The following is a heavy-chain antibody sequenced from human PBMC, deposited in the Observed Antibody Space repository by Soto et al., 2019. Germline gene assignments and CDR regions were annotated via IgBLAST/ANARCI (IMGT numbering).Heavy chain of an antibody. CDR3: ARDVAGATRDYYYGMDV. D-gene: IGHD1-26*01. V-gene: IGHV4-34*01. CDR1: GVSFSGYY. Sequence: SETLSLTCAVYGVSFSGYYWSWIRQPPGKGLEWIGEINHSGSTNYNPSLKSRVTISVDTSKNQFSLKLSSVTAADTAVYYCARDVAGATRDYYYGMDVWGQGTTVTVSS. CDR2: INHSGST. J-gene: IGHJ6*02.